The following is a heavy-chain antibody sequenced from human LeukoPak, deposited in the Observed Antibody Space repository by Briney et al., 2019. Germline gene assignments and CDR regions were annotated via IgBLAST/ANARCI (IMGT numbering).Heavy chain of an antibody. CDR2: IYYSGST. J-gene: IGHJ4*02. Sequence: SETLSLTCTVSGGSISSSSYYWGWIRQPPGKGLEWIGSIYYSGSTYYNPSLKSRVTISVDTSKNQFSLKLSSVTAADTAVYYCARVRLAMGVDYWGQGTLVTVSS. CDR1: GGSISSSSYY. V-gene: IGHV4-39*07. D-gene: IGHD3-16*01. CDR3: ARVRLAMGVDY.